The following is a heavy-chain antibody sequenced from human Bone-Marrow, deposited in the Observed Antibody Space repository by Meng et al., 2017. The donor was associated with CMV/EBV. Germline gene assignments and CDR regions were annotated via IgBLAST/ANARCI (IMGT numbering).Heavy chain of an antibody. J-gene: IGHJ4*02. V-gene: IGHV1-8*01. CDR1: YTFTSYD. Sequence: YTFTSYDINWVRQATGQGLEWMGWMNPNSGNTGYAQKFQGRVTMTRNTSISTAYMELSSLRSEDTAVYYCARGQNYYDSSGYYYGYWGQGTLVTVSS. CDR2: MNPNSGNT. CDR3: ARGQNYYDSSGYYYGY. D-gene: IGHD3-22*01.